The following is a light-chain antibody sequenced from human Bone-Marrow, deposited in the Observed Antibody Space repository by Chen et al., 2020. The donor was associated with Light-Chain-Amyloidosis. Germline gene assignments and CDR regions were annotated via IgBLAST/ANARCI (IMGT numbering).Light chain of an antibody. J-gene: IGLJ3*02. CDR2: GNN. CDR3: QSYDSSLSGSV. Sequence: QSVLTQPPSVSGAPGQRVTISCTGSSSNIGAGYDVYWYQELPGTAPKLLIYGNNNRPSGVPDRFSGSKSGTSASLAITGLQAEDEADYYCQSYDSSLSGSVFGGGTKLIVL. CDR1: SSNIGAGYD. V-gene: IGLV1-40*01.